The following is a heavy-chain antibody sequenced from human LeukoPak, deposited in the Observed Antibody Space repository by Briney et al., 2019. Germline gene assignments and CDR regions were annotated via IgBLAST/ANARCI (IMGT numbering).Heavy chain of an antibody. CDR1: GGSISSGGYF. CDR3: ARVDLPPPNWFDP. Sequence: SQTLSLTCTVSGGSISSGGYFWSWIRQPAGKGLEWIGRFYASGSTNYNPSLQSRVTISVDMSKNLFSLKLTSLTSADTAIYYCARVDLPPPNWFDPWGQGTLVTVSS. V-gene: IGHV4-61*02. D-gene: IGHD3/OR15-3a*01. CDR2: FYASGST. J-gene: IGHJ5*02.